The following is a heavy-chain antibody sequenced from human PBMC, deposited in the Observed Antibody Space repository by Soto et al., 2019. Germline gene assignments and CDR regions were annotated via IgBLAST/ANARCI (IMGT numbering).Heavy chain of an antibody. J-gene: IGHJ4*02. V-gene: IGHV6-1*01. D-gene: IGHD1-26*01. CDR1: VDSVSSNSAA. CDR2: TFYKSTWYN. Sequence: SQTLSLTCAISVDSVSSNSAAWNWIRQSPSRGLEWLGRTFYKSTWYNDYALSVRSRIMISPDTSKNQFSLQLNSVIPEDTAVYFCARGRWMVSGGNYHFYFDYWGQGTLVTVSS. CDR3: ARGRWMVSGGNYHFYFDY.